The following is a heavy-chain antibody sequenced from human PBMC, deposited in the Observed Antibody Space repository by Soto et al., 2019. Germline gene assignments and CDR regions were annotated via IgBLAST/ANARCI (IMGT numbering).Heavy chain of an antibody. D-gene: IGHD3-9*01. CDR2: ISSSGSTI. Sequence: GGSLRLSCAASGFTFSDYYMSWIRQAPGKGLEWVSYISSSGSTIYYADSVKGRFTISRDNAKNSLYLQMNSLRAEDTAVYYCARDLADILTGYYANFDYWGQGTLVTVSS. V-gene: IGHV3-11*01. J-gene: IGHJ4*02. CDR1: GFTFSDYY. CDR3: ARDLADILTGYYANFDY.